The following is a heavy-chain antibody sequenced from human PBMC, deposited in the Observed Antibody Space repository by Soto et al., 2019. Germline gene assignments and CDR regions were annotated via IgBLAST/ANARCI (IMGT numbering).Heavy chain of an antibody. D-gene: IGHD6-13*01. Sequence: QVQLVQSGAEVKKPGASVKVSCKASGYTFTSYVMHWVRQAPGQRLEWMGWINAGNGNTKYSQKFQGRVTITRDTSAGPAYTELGRLGSGDTAVYYWARDTRYGRRWDGAMGYWGQGTLVNVSS. J-gene: IGHJ4*02. CDR1: GYTFTSYV. CDR2: INAGNGNT. CDR3: ARDTRYGRRWDGAMGY. V-gene: IGHV1-3*01.